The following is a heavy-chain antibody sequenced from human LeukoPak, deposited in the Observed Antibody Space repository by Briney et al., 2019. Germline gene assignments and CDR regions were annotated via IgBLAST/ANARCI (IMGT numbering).Heavy chain of an antibody. V-gene: IGHV4-34*01. CDR1: GGSFSGYY. CDR3: ARRFIGGTFYH. CDR2: INHSGST. J-gene: IGHJ4*02. Sequence: SETLSLTCAVYGGSFSGYYWSWIRQPPGKGLEWIGEINHSGSTNYSPSLKSRVTISVDTSKNQFSLKLSSVTAADTAVYYCARRFIGGTFYHWGQGTLVTVSS. D-gene: IGHD1-26*01.